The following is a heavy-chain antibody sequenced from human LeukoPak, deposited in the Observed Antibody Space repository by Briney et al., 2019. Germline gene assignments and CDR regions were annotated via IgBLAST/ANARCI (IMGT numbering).Heavy chain of an antibody. CDR1: GYTFTGYY. CDR3: ARDDSGYDYYPVG. Sequence: ASVKVSCKASGYTFTGYYMHWVRQAPGQGLEWMGWISAYNGNTNYAQKLQGRVTMTTDTSTSTAYMELRSLRSDDTAVYYCARDDSGYDYYPVGWGQGALVTVSS. J-gene: IGHJ4*02. CDR2: ISAYNGNT. V-gene: IGHV1-18*04. D-gene: IGHD5-12*01.